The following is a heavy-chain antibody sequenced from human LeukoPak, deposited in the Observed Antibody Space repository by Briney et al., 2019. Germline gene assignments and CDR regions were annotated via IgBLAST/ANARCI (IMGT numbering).Heavy chain of an antibody. J-gene: IGHJ3*02. Sequence: GGSLRLSCAASGFTFSSYEMNWVRQAPGKGLEWVSYISSSGGTMYYADSVRGRFTISRDNAKNSLYLQMNSLRAEDTAVYYCARGGLYYYDSSGYYRERRAFDIWGQGTMVTVSS. V-gene: IGHV3-48*03. CDR2: ISSSGGTM. CDR3: ARGGLYYYDSSGYYRERRAFDI. D-gene: IGHD3-22*01. CDR1: GFTFSSYE.